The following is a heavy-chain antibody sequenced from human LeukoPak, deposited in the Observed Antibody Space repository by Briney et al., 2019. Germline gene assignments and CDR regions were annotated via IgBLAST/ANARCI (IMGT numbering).Heavy chain of an antibody. CDR2: IYYNGST. CDR3: ARVVPRTALSDY. J-gene: IGHJ4*02. Sequence: WETLCLTCTVSGGSISSYYWSWIRQPPGKGLEWIGDIYYNGSTNYNPSLKSQVTISVNTYKNHFPQKLSYVTTAEPAVYYCARVVPRTALSDYWGEGTLHTVSS. CDR1: GGSISSYY. V-gene: IGHV4-59*01. D-gene: IGHD1-26*01.